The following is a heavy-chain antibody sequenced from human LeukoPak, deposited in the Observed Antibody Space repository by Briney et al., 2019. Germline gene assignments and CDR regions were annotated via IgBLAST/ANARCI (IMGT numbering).Heavy chain of an antibody. V-gene: IGHV4-61*02. CDR3: ARGVGGYCSGGSCYSAPNWFDP. Sequence: SETLSLTCTVSGGSISSGSYYWSWIRQPAGKGLEWIGRIYTSGSTNYNPSLTSRVTISVDTSKNQFSLKLSSVTAADTAVYYCARGVGGYCSGGSCYSAPNWFDPWGQGTLVIVSS. CDR2: IYTSGST. J-gene: IGHJ5*02. CDR1: GGSISSGSYY. D-gene: IGHD2-15*01.